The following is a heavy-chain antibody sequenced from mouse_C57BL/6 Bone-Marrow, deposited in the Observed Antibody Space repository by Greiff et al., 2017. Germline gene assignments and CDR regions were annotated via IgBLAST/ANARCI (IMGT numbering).Heavy chain of an antibody. D-gene: IGHD2-3*01. Sequence: QVQLQQPGAELVKPGASVKMSCKASGYTFTSYWITWVKQRPGQGLEWIGDIYPGSGSTNYNEKFKSKATLTVDTSSSTAYMQLRSLTSEDSAVYYCARGENDGYYEDYFDYWGQGTTLTVSS. CDR2: IYPGSGST. V-gene: IGHV1-55*01. CDR3: ARGENDGYYEDYFDY. J-gene: IGHJ2*01. CDR1: GYTFTSYW.